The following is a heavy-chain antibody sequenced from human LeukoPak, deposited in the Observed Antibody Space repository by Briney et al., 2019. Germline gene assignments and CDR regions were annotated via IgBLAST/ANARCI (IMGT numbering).Heavy chain of an antibody. J-gene: IGHJ5*02. V-gene: IGHV5-51*01. CDR1: GYSFTSYW. D-gene: IGHD5-18*01. Sequence: GESLKISCKGSGYSFTSYWIGWVRQMPGKGLEWMGIIYPGDSDTRYSPSFQGQVTISADKSISTAYLQWSSLKASDTAMYYCARLGTQLWPTARNWFDPWGQGTLVTVSS. CDR3: ARLGTQLWPTARNWFDP. CDR2: IYPGDSDT.